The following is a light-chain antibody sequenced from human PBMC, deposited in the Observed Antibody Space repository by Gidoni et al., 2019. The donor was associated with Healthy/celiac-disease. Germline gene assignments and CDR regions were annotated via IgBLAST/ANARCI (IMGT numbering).Light chain of an antibody. CDR1: QDISNS. CDR3: QKYDNLPLT. V-gene: IGKV1-33*01. Sequence: DIQLPQSPFSLSASVGDRVTITCQARQDISNSLNWDQQKPGKAPKLLSYDASNLETGVPSRFSGSGSGTDFTFTISSLQPEDIATDYCQKYDNLPLTFXGXTKVEIK. CDR2: DAS. J-gene: IGKJ4*01.